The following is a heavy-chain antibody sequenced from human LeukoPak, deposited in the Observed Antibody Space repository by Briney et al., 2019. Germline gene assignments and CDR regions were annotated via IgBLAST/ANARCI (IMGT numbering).Heavy chain of an antibody. V-gene: IGHV4-31*03. J-gene: IGHJ3*02. CDR3: ARGGYSSGWDHDAFDI. CDR1: GGSISSAGYY. Sequence: SETLSLTCTVSGGSISSAGYYWSWIRQHPGKGLEWIGYIYFSGSTFYNPSLRSRLTISVDTSKNQFSLKVRSVTAADTAVYYCARGGYSSGWDHDAFDIWGQGTMVTVSS. CDR2: IYFSGST. D-gene: IGHD6-19*01.